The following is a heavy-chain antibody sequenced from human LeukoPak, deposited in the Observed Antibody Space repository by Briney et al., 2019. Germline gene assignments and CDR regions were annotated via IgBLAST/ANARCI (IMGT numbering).Heavy chain of an antibody. CDR2: INAGNGNS. CDR3: ARVGGVGATPFDP. D-gene: IGHD1-26*01. CDR1: GYTFTNYA. J-gene: IGHJ5*02. V-gene: IGHV1-3*01. Sequence: ASVKVSCKASGYTFTNYALHWVRQAPGQRLEWMGWINAGNGNSKYSQSFQGRVTIIRDTSATTAYMELRSLRSDDTAVYYCARVGGVGATPFDPWGQGTLVTVSS.